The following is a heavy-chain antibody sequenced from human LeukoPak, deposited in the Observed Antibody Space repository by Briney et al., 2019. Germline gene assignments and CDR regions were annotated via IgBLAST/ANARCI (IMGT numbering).Heavy chain of an antibody. Sequence: SETLSLTCTVSGGSISNYYWSWIRQPPGKGLEWIGEIYYSGSTNYNPSLKSRVTISVDTSKNQFSLKLSSVTAADTAVYYCARRIAAAGSDWFDPWGQGTLVTVSS. V-gene: IGHV4-59*01. CDR2: IYYSGST. CDR1: GGSISNYY. J-gene: IGHJ5*02. CDR3: ARRIAAAGSDWFDP. D-gene: IGHD6-13*01.